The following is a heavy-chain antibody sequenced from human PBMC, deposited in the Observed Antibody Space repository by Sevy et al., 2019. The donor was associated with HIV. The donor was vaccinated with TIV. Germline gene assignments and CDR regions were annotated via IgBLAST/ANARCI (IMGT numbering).Heavy chain of an antibody. CDR2: ISGTGLST. J-gene: IGHJ4*02. D-gene: IGHD6-6*01. CDR3: AKDLVSITSRQGYFDY. Sequence: RGSLRLSCAASGFIFSNYAMNWVRQAPGKGLEWVSTISGTGLSTYYADSVKGRFTISRDNSKNTLYLQMNSLRADDTAIYYCAKDLVSITSRQGYFDYWGQGTLVTVSS. CDR1: GFIFSNYA. V-gene: IGHV3-23*01.